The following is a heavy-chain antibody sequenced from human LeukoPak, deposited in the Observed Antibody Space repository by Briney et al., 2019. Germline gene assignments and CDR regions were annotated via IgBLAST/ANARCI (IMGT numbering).Heavy chain of an antibody. CDR3: ARQRITGGYYDSSGYYY. V-gene: IGHV4-39*01. CDR2: IYYSGST. CDR1: GGSISSSSYY. Sequence: PSEILSLTCTVSGGSISSSSYYWGWIRQPPGKGLEWIGSIYYSGSTYYNPSLKSRVTISVDTSKNQFSLKLSSVTAADTAVYYCARQRITGGYYDSSGYYYWGQGTLVTVSS. D-gene: IGHD3-22*01. J-gene: IGHJ4*02.